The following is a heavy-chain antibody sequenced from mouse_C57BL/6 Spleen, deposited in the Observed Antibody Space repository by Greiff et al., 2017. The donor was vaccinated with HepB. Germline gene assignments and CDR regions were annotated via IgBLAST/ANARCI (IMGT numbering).Heavy chain of an antibody. CDR3: ARPRSNYVGFAY. D-gene: IGHD2-5*01. Sequence: VQLQQSGPELVKPGASVKISCKASGYAFSSSWMNWVKQRPGKGLEWIGRIYPGDGDTNYNGKFKGKATLTADKSSSTAYMQLSSLTSEDSAVYFCARPRSNYVGFAYWGQGTLVTVSA. CDR2: IYPGDGDT. J-gene: IGHJ3*01. V-gene: IGHV1-82*01. CDR1: GYAFSSSW.